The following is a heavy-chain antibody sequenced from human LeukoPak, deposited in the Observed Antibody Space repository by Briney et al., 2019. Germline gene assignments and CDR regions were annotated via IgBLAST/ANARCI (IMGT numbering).Heavy chain of an antibody. CDR1: AYTFTSYD. CDR3: ARGAPGSYCSGGSCPYFDY. V-gene: IGHV1-8*01. Sequence: ASVKVSCKASAYTFTSYDINWVRQATGQGLEWMGWMNPSSGNTGYAQKFQGRVTMTGNTSISTAYMELSSLRSEDTAVYYCARGAPGSYCSGGSCPYFDYWGQGTLISVSS. J-gene: IGHJ4*02. CDR2: MNPSSGNT. D-gene: IGHD2-15*01.